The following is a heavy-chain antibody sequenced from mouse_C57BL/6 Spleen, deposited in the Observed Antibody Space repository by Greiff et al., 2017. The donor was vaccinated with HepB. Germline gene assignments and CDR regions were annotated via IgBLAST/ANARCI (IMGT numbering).Heavy chain of an antibody. CDR2: IYPGSGST. CDR3: AREDDLPYYAMDY. Sequence: VQLQQPGAELVKPGASVKMSCKASGYTFTSYWITWVKQRPGQGLEWIGDIYPGSGSTNYNEKFKSKATLTVDTSSSTAYMQLSSLTSEDSAVYYCAREDDLPYYAMDYWGQGTSVTVSS. J-gene: IGHJ4*01. D-gene: IGHD2-3*01. V-gene: IGHV1-55*01. CDR1: GYTFTSYW.